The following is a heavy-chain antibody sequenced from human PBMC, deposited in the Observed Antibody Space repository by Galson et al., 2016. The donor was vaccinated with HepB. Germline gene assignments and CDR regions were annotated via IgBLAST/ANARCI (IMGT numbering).Heavy chain of an antibody. CDR1: GGSIIRDNYY. J-gene: IGHJ1*01. V-gene: IGHV4-39*01. D-gene: IGHD2-21*02. CDR2: IFLNGHA. CDR3: ASVRRFSDFAGS. Sequence: SETLSLTCSVSGGSIIRDNYYWGWVRQPPGKALEWVGSIFLNGHAGYNPSLKSRLAMSMDQSKNQFYLTLPSVTAADTAISFCASVRRFSDFAGSWGQGTQVTVS.